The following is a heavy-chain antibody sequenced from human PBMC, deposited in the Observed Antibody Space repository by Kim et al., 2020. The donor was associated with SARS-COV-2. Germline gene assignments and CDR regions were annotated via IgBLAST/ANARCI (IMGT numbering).Heavy chain of an antibody. Sequence: GGSLRLSCAASGFTFDDYAMHWVRQAPGKGLEWVSGISWNSGSIGYADSVKGRFTISRDNAKNSLYLQMNSLRAEDTALNYCAKDMGDYVPWGQGTLVTV. V-gene: IGHV3-9*01. J-gene: IGHJ5*02. D-gene: IGHD4-17*01. CDR2: ISWNSGSI. CDR3: AKDMGDYVP. CDR1: GFTFDDYA.